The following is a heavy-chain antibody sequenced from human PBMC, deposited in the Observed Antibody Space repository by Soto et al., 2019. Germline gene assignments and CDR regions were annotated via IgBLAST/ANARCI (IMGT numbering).Heavy chain of an antibody. Sequence: EVQLVESGGGLVQPGGSLRLSCAASGFTFSSYEMNWVRQAPGKGLEWVSYISSSGSSIYYADSVKGRFTISRDNAKNSVYLQMNGLRAEDTAVYYCARDTWAGGGSLPFDYWGQGTLVTVSS. CDR1: GFTFSSYE. D-gene: IGHD2-15*01. J-gene: IGHJ4*02. CDR2: ISSSGSSI. CDR3: ARDTWAGGGSLPFDY. V-gene: IGHV3-48*03.